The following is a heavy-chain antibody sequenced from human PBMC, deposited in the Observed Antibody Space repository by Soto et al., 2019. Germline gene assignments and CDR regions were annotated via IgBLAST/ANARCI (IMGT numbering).Heavy chain of an antibody. CDR3: ASLQYLAGGSSSYYYMDV. CDR2: INHSGST. Sequence: SETLSLTCAVYGGSFSGYYWSWIRQPPGKGLEWIGEINHSGSTNYNPSLKSRVTISVDTSKNQFSLKLSSVTAADTAVYYCASLQYLAGGSSSYYYMDVWGKGTTLTVSS. J-gene: IGHJ6*03. D-gene: IGHD1-26*01. CDR1: GGSFSGYY. V-gene: IGHV4-34*01.